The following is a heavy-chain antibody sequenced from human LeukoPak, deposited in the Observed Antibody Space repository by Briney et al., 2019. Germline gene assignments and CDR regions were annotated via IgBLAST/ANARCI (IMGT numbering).Heavy chain of an antibody. Sequence: GGSLRLSCAASGFTFSSYAMSWVRQAPGKGLEWVSAISGSGGSTYYADSVKGRFTISRDNSKNTLYLQMNSLRAEDTAVYYCAKDQTRRRFAGYGGPSAPTTNDYWGQGTLVTVSS. CDR3: AKDQTRRRFAGYGGPSAPTTNDY. CDR1: GFTFSSYA. CDR2: ISGSGGST. D-gene: IGHD4-23*01. V-gene: IGHV3-23*01. J-gene: IGHJ4*02.